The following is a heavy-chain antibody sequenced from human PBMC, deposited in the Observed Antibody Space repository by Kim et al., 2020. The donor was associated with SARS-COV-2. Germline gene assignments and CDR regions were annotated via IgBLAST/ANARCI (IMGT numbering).Heavy chain of an antibody. D-gene: IGHD3-3*01. V-gene: IGHV3-23*01. CDR3: AKDPYYDFWSGYYFDY. Sequence: ESVKGRFTISRDDSRNTLYLQMNDLRAEDTAVYYCAKDPYYDFWSGYYFDYWGQGTLVTVSS. J-gene: IGHJ4*02.